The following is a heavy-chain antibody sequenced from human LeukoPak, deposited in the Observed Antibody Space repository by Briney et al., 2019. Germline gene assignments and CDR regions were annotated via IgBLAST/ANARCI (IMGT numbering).Heavy chain of an antibody. J-gene: IGHJ4*02. CDR1: GFTFSSYA. D-gene: IGHD1-26*01. CDR2: ISSNGGST. V-gene: IGHV3-64*01. Sequence: PGGSLRLSCAASGFTFSSYAMHWVRQAPGKGLEYVSAISSNGGSTYYANSVKGRFTISRDNSKNTLYLQMGSLRAEDTAVYYCAKDPIVGATRDDYWGQGTLVTVSS. CDR3: AKDPIVGATRDDY.